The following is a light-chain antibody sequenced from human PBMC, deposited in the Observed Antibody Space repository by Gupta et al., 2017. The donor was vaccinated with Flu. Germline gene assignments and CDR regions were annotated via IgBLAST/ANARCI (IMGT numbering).Light chain of an antibody. J-gene: IGLJ2*01. CDR3: CSYTTSSTVV. V-gene: IGLV2-23*02. Sequence: IYGVSERPSGVSNRFSGSKSANTASLTISGLQAEDEADYYCCSYTTSSTVVFGGGTRLTVL. CDR2: GVS.